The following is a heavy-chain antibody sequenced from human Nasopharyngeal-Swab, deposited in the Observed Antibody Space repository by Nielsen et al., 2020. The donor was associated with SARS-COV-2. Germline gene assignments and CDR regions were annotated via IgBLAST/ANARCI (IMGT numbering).Heavy chain of an antibody. CDR2: ISSSSSSI. J-gene: IGHJ3*02. V-gene: IGHV3-48*01. CDR3: ARTDGHTLNNAFDI. Sequence: GGSLRLSCAASGFTFSSYSMNWVRQAPGKGLEWVSYISSSSSSIYYADSVKGRFTISRDNAKNSLYLQMNSLRAEDTAVYYCARTDGHTLNNAFDIWGQGTMVTVSS. D-gene: IGHD5-24*01. CDR1: GFTFSSYS.